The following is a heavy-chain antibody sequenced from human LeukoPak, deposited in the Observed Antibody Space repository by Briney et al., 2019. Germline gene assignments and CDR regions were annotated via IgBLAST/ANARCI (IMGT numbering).Heavy chain of an antibody. J-gene: IGHJ4*02. CDR1: GGSISSYY. CDR3: ASNYYGSGSLDY. D-gene: IGHD3-10*01. CDR2: IYYSGST. V-gene: IGHV4-59*08. Sequence: SETLSLTCTVSGGSISSYYWSWIRQPPGKGLEWIGYIYYSGSTNYNPSLKSRVTISVDTSKSQFSLKVSSVTAADTAVYYCASNYYGSGSLDYWGQGNLVTVSS.